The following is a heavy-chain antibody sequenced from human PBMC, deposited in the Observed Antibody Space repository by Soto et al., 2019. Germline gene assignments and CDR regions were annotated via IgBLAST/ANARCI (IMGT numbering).Heavy chain of an antibody. J-gene: IGHJ6*02. Sequence: NPTPTRPLTCNLSGFPRITNRWCFGLVDQPPGKALEWLALIYSNDDKRFSTSLRSRLTINKDTATNQVVLRMTNMDPVDTATYYCTHMRGSGLYGMDVWGQRTKVLV. CDR1: GFPRITNRWC. CDR2: IYSNDDK. CDR3: THMRGSGLYGMDV. D-gene: IGHD3-10*01. V-gene: IGHV2-5*01.